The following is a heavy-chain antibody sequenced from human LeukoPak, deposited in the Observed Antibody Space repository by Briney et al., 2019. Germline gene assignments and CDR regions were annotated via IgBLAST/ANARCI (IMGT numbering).Heavy chain of an antibody. D-gene: IGHD6-13*01. CDR3: ARLDSSSWYSWFDP. CDR2: IYYSGST. Sequence: SETLSLTCTVSGGSISSSSYYWGWIRQPPGKGLEWIGSIYYSGSTYYNPSLKSRVTISVDTSKNQFSLKLSSVTAADTAVYYCARLDSSSWYSWFDPWGQGTLVTVSS. V-gene: IGHV4-39*01. J-gene: IGHJ5*02. CDR1: GGSISSSSYY.